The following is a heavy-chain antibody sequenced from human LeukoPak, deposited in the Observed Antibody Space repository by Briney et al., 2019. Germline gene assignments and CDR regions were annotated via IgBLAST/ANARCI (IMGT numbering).Heavy chain of an antibody. Sequence: GGSLRLSCAASGFIFSRDGMSWVRQAPGKGLEWVSSISASGGGTVYADSVKSRVTISRDNSKNTLYLQMNSLRAEDTAVYSCAKNLLGSESYSWYFDLWGRGTLVTVSS. CDR1: GFIFSRDG. CDR3: AKNLLGSESYSWYFDL. CDR2: ISASGGGT. V-gene: IGHV3-23*01. J-gene: IGHJ2*01. D-gene: IGHD1-26*01.